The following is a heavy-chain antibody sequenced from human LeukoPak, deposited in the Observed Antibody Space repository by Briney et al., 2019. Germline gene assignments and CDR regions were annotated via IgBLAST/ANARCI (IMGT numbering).Heavy chain of an antibody. CDR3: VRVDPTGTGKHAC. Sequence: GGSLRLSCAASGFTFSTCWIQWVPQHPGKGLVFGPRSNADGTTTNYADSVKGRFTISRDNAKNTLSLQLSSLRVEDTAVYYCVRVDPTGTGKHACWGQGTLVSVSS. J-gene: IGHJ4*02. CDR2: SNADGTTT. CDR1: GFTFSTCW. V-gene: IGHV3-74*01. D-gene: IGHD1-1*01.